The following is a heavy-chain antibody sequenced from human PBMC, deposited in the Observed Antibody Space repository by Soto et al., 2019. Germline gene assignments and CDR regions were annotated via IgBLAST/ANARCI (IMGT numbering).Heavy chain of an antibody. Sequence: SETLSLTCAVYAGSFSGYSWTWFRQPLATGLEWIGEINHTGSTNYNPSLKSRVTISVDTSKNQFSLKLSSVTAADTAVYYCAREGGTVTNNFGWNYYYYGMDVWGQGTTVTVS. CDR1: AGSFSGYS. D-gene: IGHD4-17*01. J-gene: IGHJ6*02. CDR2: INHTGST. V-gene: IGHV4-34*01. CDR3: AREGGTVTNNFGWNYYYYGMDV.